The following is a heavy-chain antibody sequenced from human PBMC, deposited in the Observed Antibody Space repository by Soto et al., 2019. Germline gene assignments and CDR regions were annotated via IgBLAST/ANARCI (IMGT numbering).Heavy chain of an antibody. CDR3: ARDQLAVAGTPHYFDY. D-gene: IGHD6-19*01. CDR1: GFTFSSYS. CDR2: ISSSSSTI. Sequence: EVQLVESGGGLVQPGGSLRLSCAASGFTFSSYSMNWVRQAPGKGLEWVSYISSSSSTIYYADSVKGRFTISRDNAKNSLYLQMNSLRDEDTAVYYCARDQLAVAGTPHYFDYWGQGTLVTVSS. V-gene: IGHV3-48*02. J-gene: IGHJ4*02.